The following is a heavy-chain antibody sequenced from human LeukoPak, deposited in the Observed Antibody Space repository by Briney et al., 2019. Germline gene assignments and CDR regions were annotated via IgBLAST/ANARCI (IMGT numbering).Heavy chain of an antibody. D-gene: IGHD2-2*01. V-gene: IGHV4-39*07. CDR3: ARDSSIVVVPAPFDY. CDR2: IYYSGST. CDR1: GGSISSSSYY. J-gene: IGHJ4*02. Sequence: SETLSLTCTVSGGSISSSSYYWGWIRQPPGKGLEWIGSIYYSGSTYYNPSLKSRVTISVDTSKNQFSLKLSSVAAADTAVYYCARDSSIVVVPAPFDYWGREPWSPSPQ.